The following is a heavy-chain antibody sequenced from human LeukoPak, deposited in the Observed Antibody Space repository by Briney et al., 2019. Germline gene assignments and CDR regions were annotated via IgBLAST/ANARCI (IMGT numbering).Heavy chain of an antibody. V-gene: IGHV3-21*01. D-gene: IGHD3-22*01. CDR2: ISSSSSYI. CDR1: GFTFSSYS. CDR3: ARAVGSRYDSSGYYPYYFDY. J-gene: IGHJ4*02. Sequence: GGSLRLSCAASGFTFSSYSMNWVRQAPGKGLEWVSSISSSSSYIYYADSVKGRFTISRDNAKNSLYLQMNSLRAEDTAVYYCARAVGSRYDSSGYYPYYFDYWGQGTLVTVSS.